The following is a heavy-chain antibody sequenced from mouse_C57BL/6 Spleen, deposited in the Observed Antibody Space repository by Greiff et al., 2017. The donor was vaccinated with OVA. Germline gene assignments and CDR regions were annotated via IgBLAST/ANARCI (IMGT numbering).Heavy chain of an antibody. J-gene: IGHJ2*01. V-gene: IGHV1-80*01. CDR3: ARGGIYYGNPFDY. CDR2: IYPGDGDT. Sequence: QLKPGASVKISCKASGYAFSSYWMNWVKQRPGKGLEWIGQIYPGDGDTNYNGKFKGKATLTADKSSSTAYMQLSSLTSEDSAVYFCARGGIYYGNPFDYWGQGTTLTVSS. D-gene: IGHD2-1*01. CDR1: GYAFSSYW.